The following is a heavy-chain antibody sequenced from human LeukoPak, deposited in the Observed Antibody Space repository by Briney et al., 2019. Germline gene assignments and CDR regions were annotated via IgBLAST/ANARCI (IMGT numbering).Heavy chain of an antibody. D-gene: IGHD5-18*01. V-gene: IGHV4-59*01. Sequence: SETLSLTCTVSGGSISSYYWSWIRQPPGKGLEWIGYIYYSGSTNYNPSLKSRVTISVDTSKNQFSLKLSSVTAADTAVYYCARESGRYSYGVLVDYWGQGTLVTVSS. J-gene: IGHJ4*02. CDR1: GGSISSYY. CDR3: ARESGRYSYGVLVDY. CDR2: IYYSGST.